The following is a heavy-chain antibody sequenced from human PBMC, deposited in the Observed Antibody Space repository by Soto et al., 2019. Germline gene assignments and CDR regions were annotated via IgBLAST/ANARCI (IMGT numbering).Heavy chain of an antibody. CDR3: ARGGGIVVVIPS. D-gene: IGHD3-22*01. CDR2: ISGSGGST. Sequence: EVQLLESGGGLVQPGGSLRLSCAASGFTFSSYAMSWVRQAPGKGLEWVSAISGSGGSTYYAVSVKGRVTSSRDHSKDTLYLEMNSLRAEETAVYYCARGGGIVVVIPSWGQGTLVTVSS. CDR1: GFTFSSYA. J-gene: IGHJ4*02. V-gene: IGHV3-23*01.